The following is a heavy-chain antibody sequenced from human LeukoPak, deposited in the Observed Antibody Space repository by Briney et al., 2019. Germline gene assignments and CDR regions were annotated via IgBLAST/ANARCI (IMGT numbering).Heavy chain of an antibody. J-gene: IGHJ4*02. CDR1: GYTFTGYY. D-gene: IGHD3-10*01. V-gene: IGHV1-2*04. Sequence: ASVKVSCKASGYTFTGYYMHWVRQPPAQGLEWMGWINPNSGGTNYAQKSQGWVTMTRDTSISTAYMELSRLRSDDTAVYYCARETGRGYGSGSYYDYWGQGTLVTVSS. CDR2: INPNSGGT. CDR3: ARETGRGYGSGSYYDY.